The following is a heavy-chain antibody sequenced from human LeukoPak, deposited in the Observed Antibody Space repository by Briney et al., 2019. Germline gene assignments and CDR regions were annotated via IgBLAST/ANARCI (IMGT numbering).Heavy chain of an antibody. CDR1: GYSFTSYC. Sequence: GEAPKICCGGSGYSFTSYCIGWVLRMPGKGGVGWGIIYPGVSDTRYSPSFQGPVTSPAAKSISTAYLQWSSLKASDTAMYSGASPRGEAMARGNCIFDYWGQGTLVTVSS. J-gene: IGHJ4*02. D-gene: IGHD5-18*01. V-gene: IGHV5-51*01. CDR3: ASPRGEAMARGNCIFDY. CDR2: IYPGVSDT.